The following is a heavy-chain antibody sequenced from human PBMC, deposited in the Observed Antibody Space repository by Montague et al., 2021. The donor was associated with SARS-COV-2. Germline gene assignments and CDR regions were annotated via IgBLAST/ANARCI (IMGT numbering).Heavy chain of an antibody. V-gene: IGHV4-59*01. Sequence: SETLSLTCTVSGGSISRYSWTWIRQPRGKGLEWIGYIYNGGSTNXNPSLTSRVTISVDTSKNQFSLKLSSVAAADTAVYYCARVGRGSSWYEVAFDIWGQGTMVTVSS. CDR2: IYNGGST. D-gene: IGHD6-13*01. CDR3: ARVGRGSSWYEVAFDI. J-gene: IGHJ3*02. CDR1: GGSISRYS.